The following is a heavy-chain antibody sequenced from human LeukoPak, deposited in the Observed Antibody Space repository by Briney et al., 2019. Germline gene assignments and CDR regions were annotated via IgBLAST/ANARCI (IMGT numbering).Heavy chain of an antibody. CDR3: ARDLKVTTGYYYYMDV. Sequence: SETLSLTCTVSGGSISSYYWGWIRQPPGKGLEWIGYIYYSGSTNYNPSLKSRVTISVDTSKNQFSLKLSSVTAADTAVYYCARDLKVTTGYYYYMDVWGKGTTVTVSS. V-gene: IGHV4-59*01. CDR1: GGSISSYY. CDR2: IYYSGST. D-gene: IGHD4-11*01. J-gene: IGHJ6*03.